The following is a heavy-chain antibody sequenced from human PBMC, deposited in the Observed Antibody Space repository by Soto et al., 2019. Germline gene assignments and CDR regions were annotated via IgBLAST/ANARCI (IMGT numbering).Heavy chain of an antibody. CDR3: VLPRSSEHLPDWFDP. D-gene: IGHD6-6*01. Sequence: HPGGSLGLACAASGFPFSRYCMHGVRPAPGKGLEWVAVISYDGSNKYYADSVKGRFTISRDNSKNTLYLQMNSLRAEDTAVYYCVLPRSSEHLPDWFDPWGQGTLVTVSS. V-gene: IGHV3-30*03. CDR1: GFPFSRYC. J-gene: IGHJ5*02. CDR2: ISYDGSNK.